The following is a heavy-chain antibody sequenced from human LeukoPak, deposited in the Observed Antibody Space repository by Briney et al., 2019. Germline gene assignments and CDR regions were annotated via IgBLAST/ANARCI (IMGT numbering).Heavy chain of an antibody. CDR3: ARGSRGGGFGELLRYLNYYYGMDV. V-gene: IGHV1-8*01. CDR2: MNPNSGNT. CDR1: GYTFTSYD. Sequence: ASVKVSCKASGYTFTSYDINWVRQATGQGLEWMGWMNPNSGNTGYAQEFQGRVTMTRNTSISTAYMELSSLRSEDTAVYYCARGSRGGGFGELLRYLNYYYGMDVWGQGTTVTVSS. D-gene: IGHD3-10*01. J-gene: IGHJ6*02.